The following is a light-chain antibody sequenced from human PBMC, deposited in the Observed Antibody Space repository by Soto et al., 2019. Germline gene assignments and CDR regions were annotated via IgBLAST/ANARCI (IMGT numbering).Light chain of an antibody. V-gene: IGKV3-20*01. J-gene: IGKJ1*01. CDR2: AVS. CDR1: QNISNNY. Sequence: EIVLTQSPGTLTLSPGESAALSCRASQNISNNYLVWYRQKPGQAPRLLIYAVSSRAAGIPDRFSGSGSGTDLALTIVRLEPEDSAVYYCQQHSNSPWTFGQGTRVEI. CDR3: QQHSNSPWT.